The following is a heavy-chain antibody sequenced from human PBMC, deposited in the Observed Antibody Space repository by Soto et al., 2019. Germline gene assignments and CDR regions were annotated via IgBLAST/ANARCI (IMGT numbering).Heavy chain of an antibody. CDR3: ARGRFGDTNYGMDV. J-gene: IGHJ6*02. Sequence: SETLSLTCTVSGGSISSGGYYWSWIRQHPGKGLEWIGYIYYSGSTYYNPSLKSRVTISVDTSKNQFSLKLSSVTAADTAVYYCARGRFGDTNYGMDVWGQGTTVTVSS. CDR1: GGSISSGGYY. D-gene: IGHD3-10*01. V-gene: IGHV4-31*03. CDR2: IYYSGST.